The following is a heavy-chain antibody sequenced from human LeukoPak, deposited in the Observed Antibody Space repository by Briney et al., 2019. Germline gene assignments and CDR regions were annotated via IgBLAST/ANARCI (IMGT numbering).Heavy chain of an antibody. CDR1: GFTVSRNY. J-gene: IGHJ3*02. V-gene: IGHV3-53*01. CDR2: IYGGGPT. D-gene: IGHD1-14*01. CDR3: ARDLGIAGTTHAFDI. Sequence: GGSLKLSCAASGFTVSRNYMSWVRQAPGGGLECVSVIYGGGPTYYADPVTGRFTISRDTSKNTLYLQMNSLRAEDTAVYFCARDLGIAGTTHAFDIWGQGTILTVSS.